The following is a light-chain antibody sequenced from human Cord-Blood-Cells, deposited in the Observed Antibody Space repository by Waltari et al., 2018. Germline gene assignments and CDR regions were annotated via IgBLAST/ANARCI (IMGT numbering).Light chain of an antibody. CDR3: QQYDNLPPLT. CDR1: QDSSNY. CDR2: DAF. V-gene: IGKV1-33*01. Sequence: DIQMTQSPSSLSASVGDRVTITCQASQDSSNYLNWYQQKPGKAPKLLICDAFNLETGVPSRFSGSGSGTDFTFTISSLQPEDIATDYCQQYDNLPPLTFGGGTKVEIK. J-gene: IGKJ4*01.